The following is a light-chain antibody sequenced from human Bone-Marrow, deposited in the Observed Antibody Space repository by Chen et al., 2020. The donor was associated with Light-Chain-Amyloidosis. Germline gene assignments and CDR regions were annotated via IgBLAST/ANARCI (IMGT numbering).Light chain of an antibody. V-gene: IGLV3-25*03. CDR2: RDT. CDR1: GLPTKY. CDR3: QSADSSGTYEVI. Sequence: SYELTQTTSVSVSPGQTARITSSGDGLPTKYAYCYQQKPGQAPVLVIQRDTERPSGISERFSGSSSGTTSTLTVSGVQAEDDADYHCQSADSSGTYEVIFGGGTKLTVL. J-gene: IGLJ2*01.